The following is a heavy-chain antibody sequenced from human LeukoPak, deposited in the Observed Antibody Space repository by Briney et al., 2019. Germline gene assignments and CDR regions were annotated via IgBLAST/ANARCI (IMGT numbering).Heavy chain of an antibody. D-gene: IGHD3-3*01. CDR1: GGSFSGYY. Sequence: PSETLSLTCAVYGGSFSGYYWSWIRQPPGKGLGWIGESNHSGSTNYNPSLKSRVTISVDTSKNQFSLKLSSVTAADTAVYYCARGGGDFWSGPDDYWGQGTLVTVSS. V-gene: IGHV4-34*01. CDR2: SNHSGST. CDR3: ARGGGDFWSGPDDY. J-gene: IGHJ4*02.